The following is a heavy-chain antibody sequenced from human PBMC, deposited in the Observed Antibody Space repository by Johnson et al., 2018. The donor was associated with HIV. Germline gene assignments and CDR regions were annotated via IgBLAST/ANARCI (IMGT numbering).Heavy chain of an antibody. CDR3: ARERDDSSGYYYHDAFDI. D-gene: IGHD3-22*01. Sequence: QVQLVESGGGVVQPGRSLRLSCAASGFTFSIYGMHWVRQAPGKGLEWVAVISYDGSNKYYADSVKGRFTISRDNSKNTLYLQMNSLRAEDTAVYYCARERDDSSGYYYHDAFDIWGQGTMVTVSS. J-gene: IGHJ3*02. V-gene: IGHV3-30*19. CDR1: GFTFSIYG. CDR2: ISYDGSNK.